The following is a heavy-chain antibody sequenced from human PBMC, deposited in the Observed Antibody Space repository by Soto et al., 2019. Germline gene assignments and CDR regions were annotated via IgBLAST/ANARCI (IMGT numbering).Heavy chain of an antibody. D-gene: IGHD6-19*01. CDR1: GYSITAGGYY. CDR2: FYSSGSI. V-gene: IGHV4-31*03. Sequence: LQESGPGLVKPSQTLSLTCFVSGYSITAGGYYWSWIRHHPGKGLEWVGSFYSSGSIIYNTSLRSRVSISVVTSSNQFSISLTSVTAADTARYYCARMYSSGSGWFHPWGQGTLVTVSS. CDR3: ARMYSSGSGWFHP. J-gene: IGHJ5*02.